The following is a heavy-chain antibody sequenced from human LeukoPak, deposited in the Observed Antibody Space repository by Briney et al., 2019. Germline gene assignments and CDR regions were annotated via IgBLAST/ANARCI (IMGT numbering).Heavy chain of an antibody. CDR1: GGSISSYY. D-gene: IGHD6-13*01. Sequence: SETLSLTCTVSGGSISSYYWSWIRQPPGKGLEWIGYIYYSGSTNYNPSLKSRVTISVDTSKNQFSLKLSSVTAADTAVCYCARDAFSWGYRNIAAGFDYWGQGTLVTVSS. CDR3: ARDAFSWGYRNIAAGFDY. CDR2: IYYSGST. V-gene: IGHV4-59*01. J-gene: IGHJ4*02.